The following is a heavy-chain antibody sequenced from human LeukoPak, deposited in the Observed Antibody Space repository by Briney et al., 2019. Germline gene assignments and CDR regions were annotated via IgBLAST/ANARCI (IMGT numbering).Heavy chain of an antibody. CDR3: ARGKIGELYWGYYYYGMDV. CDR2: IYSGGST. Sequence: GGSLRLSCAASGFTVSSNYMSWVRQAPGKGLEWVSVIYSGGSTYYADSVKGRFTISRDNSKNTLYLQMNSLRAEDTAVYYCARGKIGELYWGYYYYGMDVWGQGTTVTASS. V-gene: IGHV3-53*01. J-gene: IGHJ6*02. D-gene: IGHD3-10*01. CDR1: GFTVSSNY.